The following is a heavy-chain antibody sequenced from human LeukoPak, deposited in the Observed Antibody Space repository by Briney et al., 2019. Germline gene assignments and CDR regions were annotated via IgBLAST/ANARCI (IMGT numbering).Heavy chain of an antibody. CDR3: ARDWVIHY. J-gene: IGHJ4*02. Sequence: QPGGSLRLSCAASGFTFSSSWMNWVRQAPGKGLEWVANIKEDGSEKYYVDSVKGRFTISRDNAKNSLYLRMNSLRAEDTAVYYCARDWVIHYWGQGTLVTVSS. CDR2: IKEDGSEK. D-gene: IGHD3-16*02. V-gene: IGHV3-7*01. CDR1: GFTFSSSW.